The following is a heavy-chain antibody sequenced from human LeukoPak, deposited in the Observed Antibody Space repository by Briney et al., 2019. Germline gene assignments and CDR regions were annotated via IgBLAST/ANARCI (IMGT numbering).Heavy chain of an antibody. V-gene: IGHV3-7*03. CDR3: ARNFALDY. CDR2: IKEDGSEK. J-gene: IGHJ4*02. CDR1: GFIFSTYW. Sequence: PGGSLRLSCSASGFIFSTYWMNWVRQAPGKGLEWVANIKEDGSEKDYADSVKGRFTISRDNSKNTLFLQMNSLRAEDTAVYYCARNFALDYWGQGILVTVSS.